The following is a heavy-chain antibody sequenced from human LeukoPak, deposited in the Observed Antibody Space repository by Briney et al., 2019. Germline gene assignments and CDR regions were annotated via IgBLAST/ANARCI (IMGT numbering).Heavy chain of an antibody. CDR2: IKQDGSEK. Sequence: GGSLRLSCAASGFTFSSYWMSWVRQAPGKGLEWVASIKQDGSEKYCVDSVKGRFTISRDNAKNSLYLRMNSLRAEDTALYYCARAPGEGWFDPWGQGTLVTVSS. D-gene: IGHD4-17*01. CDR3: ARAPGEGWFDP. CDR1: GFTFSSYW. V-gene: IGHV3-7*01. J-gene: IGHJ5*02.